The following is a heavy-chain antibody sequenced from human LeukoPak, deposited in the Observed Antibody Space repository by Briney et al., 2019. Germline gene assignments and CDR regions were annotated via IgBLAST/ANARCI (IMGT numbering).Heavy chain of an antibody. CDR1: GGSFSGYY. V-gene: IGHV4-34*01. D-gene: IGHD5-18*01. CDR3: ARQSARVESAWFDP. J-gene: IGHJ5*02. CDR2: INHSGST. Sequence: PSETLSLTCAVYGGSFSGYYWSWIRQPPGKGLEWIGEINHSGSTNYNPSLKSRVTISVDTSKNQFSLKLSSVTAADTAVYYCARQSARVESAWFDPWGQGTLVTVSS.